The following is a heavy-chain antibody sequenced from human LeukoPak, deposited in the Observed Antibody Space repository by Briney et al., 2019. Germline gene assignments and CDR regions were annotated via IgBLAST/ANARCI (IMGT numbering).Heavy chain of an antibody. CDR2: INHSGST. Sequence: SETLSLTCTVSGGSISSYYWSWIRQPPGKGLEWIGEINHSGSTNYNPSLKSRVTISVDTSKNQFSLKLSSVTAADTAVYYCARRGIAARHIDYWGQGTLVTVSS. V-gene: IGHV4-34*01. CDR3: ARRGIAARHIDY. CDR1: GGSISSYY. D-gene: IGHD6-6*01. J-gene: IGHJ4*02.